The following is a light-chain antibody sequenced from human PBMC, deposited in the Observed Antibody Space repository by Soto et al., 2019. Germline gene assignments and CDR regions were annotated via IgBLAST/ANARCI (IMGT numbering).Light chain of an antibody. CDR3: QQRMSWPLT. CDR2: DVS. J-gene: IGKJ4*01. V-gene: IGKV3-11*01. Sequence: EIVLTQSPATLSLSPGERATLSCRASQNIGRYLAWYQQTPGQVPRLLIYDVSDRATGIPARFSGSGSGTDFTLTISSLEPEDFAVYFCQQRMSWPLTFGGGTKVESK. CDR1: QNIGRY.